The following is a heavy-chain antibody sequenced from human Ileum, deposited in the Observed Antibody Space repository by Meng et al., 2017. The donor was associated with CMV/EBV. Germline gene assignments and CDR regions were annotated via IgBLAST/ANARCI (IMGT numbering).Heavy chain of an antibody. CDR3: LRGGDTVARGLGP. J-gene: IGHJ5*02. CDR1: GFTFSTSW. CDR2: LTPDGSIT. V-gene: IGHV3-74*01. D-gene: IGHD5-12*01. Sequence: CVSSGFTFSTSWMHWVRQAPGKGLMWVSRLTPDGSITDYADSVKGRFSISRDNAKNTMYLQMNSLRAEDTAVYFCLRGGDTVARGLGPWGQGTLVTVSS.